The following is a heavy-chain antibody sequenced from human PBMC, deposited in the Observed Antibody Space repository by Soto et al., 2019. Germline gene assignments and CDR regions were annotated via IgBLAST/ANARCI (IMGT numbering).Heavy chain of an antibody. D-gene: IGHD4-17*01. CDR2: IYYSGST. Sequence: ASETLSLTCTVSGGSISSYYWSWIRQPPGKGLEWIGYIYYSGSTNYNPSLKSRVTISVDTSKNQFSLKLSSVTAADTAVYYCARDRGLRWPRRNNWFDPWGQGTLVTVSS. CDR1: GGSISSYY. V-gene: IGHV4-59*01. J-gene: IGHJ5*02. CDR3: ARDRGLRWPRRNNWFDP.